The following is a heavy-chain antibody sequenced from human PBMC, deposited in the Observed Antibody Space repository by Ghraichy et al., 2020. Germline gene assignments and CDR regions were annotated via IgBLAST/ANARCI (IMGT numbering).Heavy chain of an antibody. CDR1: GGTFSSYA. CDR3: AIVPAANPYYYYGMDV. V-gene: IGHV1-69*13. CDR2: IIPIFGTA. J-gene: IGHJ6*02. D-gene: IGHD2-2*01. Sequence: SVKVSCKASGGTFSSYAISWVRQAPGQGLEWMGGIIPIFGTANYAQKFQGRVTITADESTSTAYMELSSLRSEDTAVYYCAIVPAANPYYYYGMDVWGQGTTVTVSS.